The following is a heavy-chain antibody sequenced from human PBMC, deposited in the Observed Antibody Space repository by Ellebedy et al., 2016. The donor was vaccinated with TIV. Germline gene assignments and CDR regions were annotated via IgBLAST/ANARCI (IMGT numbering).Heavy chain of an antibody. Sequence: AASVKVSCKASGYTFTSYAMNWVRQAPGQRLEWMGWINAGNGNTKYSQKFQGRVTITRDTSASTAYMELSSLRSEDTAVYYCARLSGSYSAEYFQHWGQGTLVTVSS. V-gene: IGHV1-3*01. CDR3: ARLSGSYSAEYFQH. J-gene: IGHJ1*01. D-gene: IGHD1-26*01. CDR1: GYTFTSYA. CDR2: INAGNGNT.